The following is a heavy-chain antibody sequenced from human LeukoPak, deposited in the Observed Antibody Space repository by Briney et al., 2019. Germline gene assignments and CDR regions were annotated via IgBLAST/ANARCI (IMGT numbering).Heavy chain of an antibody. D-gene: IGHD5-12*01. CDR3: ARDRGYADY. J-gene: IGHJ4*02. Sequence: PGRSVSLSCAASGFTFSSYGMHWVRQAPGKGLEWVAVIWYDGSNKYYADSVKGRFTISRDNSKNTLNLQMNSLRAEDTAVYYCARDRGYADYWGQGTLVTVSS. CDR2: IWYDGSNK. CDR1: GFTFSSYG. V-gene: IGHV3-33*01.